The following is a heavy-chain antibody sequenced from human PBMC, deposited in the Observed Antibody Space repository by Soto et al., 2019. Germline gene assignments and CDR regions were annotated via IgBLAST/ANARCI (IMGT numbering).Heavy chain of an antibody. CDR1: GFTFSSYG. J-gene: IGHJ4*02. CDR2: IWYDGSNK. CDR3: ARERAGGFLEWATPDY. V-gene: IGHV3-33*08. D-gene: IGHD3-3*01. Sequence: GGSLRLSCAASGFTFSSYGMHWVRQAPGKGLEWVAVIWYDGSNKYYADSVKGRFTITRDNSKNTLYLQMNSLRAEDTAVYYCARERAGGFLEWATPDYWGQGTLVTVSS.